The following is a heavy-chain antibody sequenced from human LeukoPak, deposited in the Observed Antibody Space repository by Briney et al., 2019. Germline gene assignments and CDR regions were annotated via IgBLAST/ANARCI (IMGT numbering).Heavy chain of an antibody. D-gene: IGHD3-22*01. J-gene: IGHJ4*02. Sequence: SETLSLTCTVSGGSVSSGSYYWSWIRQPPGKGLEWIGYIYYSGSTNYNPSLKSRVTISVDTSKNQFSLKLSSVTAADTAVYYCARFHTSGYYRHFDFWGQGTLVTVSS. CDR3: ARFHTSGYYRHFDF. CDR2: IYYSGST. CDR1: GGSVSSGSYY. V-gene: IGHV4-61*01.